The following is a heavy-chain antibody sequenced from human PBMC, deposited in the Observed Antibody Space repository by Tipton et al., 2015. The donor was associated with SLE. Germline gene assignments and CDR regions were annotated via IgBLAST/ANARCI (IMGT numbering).Heavy chain of an antibody. CDR2: IYYSGST. D-gene: IGHD3-22*01. CDR3: ARVRTTYYYDSSGIWNGLDAFDI. CDR1: GGSISSYY. Sequence: LRLSCTVSGGSISSYYWSWIRQPPGKGLEWIGYIYYSGSTNYNPSLKSRVTISVDTSKNQFSLKLSSVTAADTAVYYCARVRTTYYYDSSGIWNGLDAFDIWGQGTMVTVSS. J-gene: IGHJ3*02. V-gene: IGHV4-59*01.